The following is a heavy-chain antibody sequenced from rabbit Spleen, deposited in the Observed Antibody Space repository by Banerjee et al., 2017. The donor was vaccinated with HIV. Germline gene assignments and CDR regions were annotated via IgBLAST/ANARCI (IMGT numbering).Heavy chain of an antibody. V-gene: IGHV1S47*01. CDR2: IDPVFGST. CDR3: VREAGYAGYGDGNL. D-gene: IGHD7-1*01. J-gene: IGHJ4*01. Sequence: QEHLVESGGGLVQPGVSLKLSCKASGFDFSNYGVSWVRQAPGKGLEWIGYIDPVFGSTYYASWVSGRFTISSHNAQNTLYLQLNSLTAADTATYFCVREAGYAGYGDGNLWGQGTLVTVS. CDR1: GFDFSNYG.